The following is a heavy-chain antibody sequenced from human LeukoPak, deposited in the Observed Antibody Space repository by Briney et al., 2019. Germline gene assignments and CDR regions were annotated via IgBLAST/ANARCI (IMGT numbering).Heavy chain of an antibody. J-gene: IGHJ4*02. V-gene: IGHV1-18*01. CDR2: ISAYNGNT. D-gene: IGHD3-10*01. CDR3: ARDWFGWYFDY. Sequence: GASVKVSCKASGGTFSSYAISWVRQAPGQGLEWMGWISAYNGNTNYAQKLQGRVTMTTDTSTSTAYMELRSLRSDDTAVYYCARDWFGWYFDYWGQGTLVTVSS. CDR1: GGTFSSYA.